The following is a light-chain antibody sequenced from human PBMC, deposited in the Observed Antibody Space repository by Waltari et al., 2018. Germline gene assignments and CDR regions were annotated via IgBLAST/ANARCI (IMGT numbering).Light chain of an antibody. CDR2: SNN. J-gene: IGLJ2*01. CDR1: SSNIGSNT. V-gene: IGLV1-44*01. Sequence: QSVLTQPPSASGTPGQRVTISCSGSSSNIGSNTVHWYQQLPGTAPKLLIYSNNQRPSGVPDRFSGSKSGTSASLAISGLQSEDEADYYCAAWDDSLMVVFGGGTKLTVL. CDR3: AAWDDSLMVV.